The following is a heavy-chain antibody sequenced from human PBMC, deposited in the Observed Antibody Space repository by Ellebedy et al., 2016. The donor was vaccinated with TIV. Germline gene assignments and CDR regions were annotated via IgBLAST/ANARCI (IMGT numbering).Heavy chain of an antibody. Sequence: GESLKISCAASGFTFSSYSMNWVRQAPGKGLEWVSYISSSSSTIYYADSVKGRFTISRDNAKNSLYLQMNSLRAEDTAVYYCARDLGYCTNGVCYTRGWFDPWGQGTLVTVSS. D-gene: IGHD2-8*01. J-gene: IGHJ5*02. CDR1: GFTFSSYS. V-gene: IGHV3-48*01. CDR3: ARDLGYCTNGVCYTRGWFDP. CDR2: ISSSSSTI.